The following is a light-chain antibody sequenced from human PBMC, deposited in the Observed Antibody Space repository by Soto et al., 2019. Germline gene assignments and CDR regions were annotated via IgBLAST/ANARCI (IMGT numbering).Light chain of an antibody. CDR2: LGS. CDR1: QSLLHSNGYNY. V-gene: IGKV2-28*01. J-gene: IGKJ1*01. Sequence: DIVMTQSPLSLPVTPGEPASISCRSSQSLLHSNGYNYLDWYLQRPGQSPQLLIYLGSNRASGVPDRFSGSGSGTDFTLTISSLESDDFAIYYCQQRYSWLRAFGPGTKVDIK. CDR3: QQRYSWLRA.